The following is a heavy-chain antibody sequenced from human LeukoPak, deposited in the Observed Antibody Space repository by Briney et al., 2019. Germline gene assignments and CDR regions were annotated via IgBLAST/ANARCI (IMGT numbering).Heavy chain of an antibody. CDR2: IYYSGST. V-gene: IGHV4-59*01. Sequence: SETLSLTCAVSGGSISSYYWSWIRQPPGKGLEWIGYIYYSGSTNYNPSLKSRVTISVDTSKNQFSLKLSSVTAADTAVYYCARGTLFHYFDYWGQGTLVTVSS. J-gene: IGHJ4*02. D-gene: IGHD1-1*01. CDR1: GGSISSYY. CDR3: ARGTLFHYFDY.